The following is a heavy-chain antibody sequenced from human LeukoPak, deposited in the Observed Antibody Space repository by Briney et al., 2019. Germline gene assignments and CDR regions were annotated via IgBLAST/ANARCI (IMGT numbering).Heavy chain of an antibody. CDR2: MNPNSGNT. D-gene: IGHD3-3*01. CDR1: GYTFTSYD. V-gene: IGHV1-8*01. CDR3: ARYIRFLEWPMNYYYYYGMDV. J-gene: IGHJ6*02. Sequence: ASVKVSCKASGYTFTSYDINWVRQATGQGLEWMGWMNPNSGNTGYAQKFQGRVTMTRNTSISTAYMELSSLRSEDTAVYYCARYIRFLEWPMNYYYYYGMDVWGQGTTVTVSS.